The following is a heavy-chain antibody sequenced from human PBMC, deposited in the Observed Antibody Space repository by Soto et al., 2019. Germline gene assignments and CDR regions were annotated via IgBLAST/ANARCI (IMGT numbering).Heavy chain of an antibody. J-gene: IGHJ6*03. CDR2: IYYSGTT. CDR1: GGSISSYY. V-gene: IGHV4-59*01. Sequence: SETLSLTCTVSGGSISSYYWSWIRQPPGKGLEWIGYIYYSGTTNYNPSLKSRVTISVDTSKNQFSLKLRSVTAADTAVYYCARARDLYYYYYMDVWGKGTMVTVSS. D-gene: IGHD2-21*01. CDR3: ARARDLYYYYYMDV.